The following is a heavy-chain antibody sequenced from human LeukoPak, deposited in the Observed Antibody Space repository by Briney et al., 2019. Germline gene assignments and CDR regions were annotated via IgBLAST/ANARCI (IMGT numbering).Heavy chain of an antibody. D-gene: IGHD6-13*01. CDR3: ARIRYSSSWYPLWWFDP. CDR1: GFTFSSYW. Sequence: GGSLRLSCAASGFTFSSYWMSWVRQAPGEGMEWVAKIKQDGSEKYYVDSVKGRFTISRDNAKNSLYLQMNSLRAEDTAVYYCARIRYSSSWYPLWWFDPWGQGTLVTVSS. V-gene: IGHV3-7*01. J-gene: IGHJ5*02. CDR2: IKQDGSEK.